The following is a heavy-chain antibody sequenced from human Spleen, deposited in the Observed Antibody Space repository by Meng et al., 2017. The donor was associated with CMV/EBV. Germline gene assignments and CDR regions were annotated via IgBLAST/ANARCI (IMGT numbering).Heavy chain of an antibody. CDR2: ISAHTGKT. CDR3: ARDRHYDTSPPSDFDY. D-gene: IGHD3-22*01. V-gene: IGHV1-18*01. CDR1: GYTFTSYD. Sequence: ASVKVSCKASGYTFTSYDISWVRQAPGQGLEWMGWISAHTGKTKYAQKVQGRVTMTTDTSTRTAYLELRSLRSDDTAVYYCARDRHYDTSPPSDFDYWGQGTLVTVSS. J-gene: IGHJ4*02.